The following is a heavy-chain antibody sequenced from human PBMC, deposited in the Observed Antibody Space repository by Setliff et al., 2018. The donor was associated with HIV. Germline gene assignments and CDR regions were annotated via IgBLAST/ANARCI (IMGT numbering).Heavy chain of an antibody. V-gene: IGHV4-39*01. Sequence: SESLSLTCTVSVSGGSISSNSYYWGWIRQPPGKGPEWIGNIYSSGSTYFNPSPKSRVTISVDTSKDQFTLKRSSVTAADTAVYFCSTTARGTGGGVAFDIWGQGTMVTVSS. CDR3: STTARGTGGGVAFDI. D-gene: IGHD2-15*01. CDR1: GGSISSNSYY. J-gene: IGHJ3*02. CDR2: IYSSGST.